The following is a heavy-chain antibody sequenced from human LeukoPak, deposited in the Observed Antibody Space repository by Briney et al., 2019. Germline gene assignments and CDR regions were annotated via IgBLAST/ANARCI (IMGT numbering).Heavy chain of an antibody. J-gene: IGHJ6*03. CDR3: ARGPGYFDPYYMGV. V-gene: IGHV1-8*01. CDR1: GYTFTSYD. Sequence: ASVKVSCKASGYTFTSYDINWVRQATGQGLEWMGWMNPNSGNTGYAQKFQGRVTMTRNTSISTAYMELSSLRSEDTAVYYCARGPGYFDPYYMGVWGKGTTVTVSS. D-gene: IGHD3-9*01. CDR2: MNPNSGNT.